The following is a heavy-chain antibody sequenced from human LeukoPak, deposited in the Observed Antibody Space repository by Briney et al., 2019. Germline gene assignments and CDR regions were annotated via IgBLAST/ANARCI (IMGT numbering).Heavy chain of an antibody. J-gene: IGHJ6*03. D-gene: IGHD2/OR15-2a*01. Sequence: SETLSLTCAVSGDSLSRYYWTWIRQPPGKGLEWLGEISPSGSPKYNPSLKSRATISVGTSKNQFSLRLTSVTAADTALYYCASVRHDPLEYYYYIDVWGKGTTVTVSS. V-gene: IGHV4-34*01. CDR2: ISPSGSP. CDR3: ASVRHDPLEYYYYIDV. CDR1: GDSLSRYY.